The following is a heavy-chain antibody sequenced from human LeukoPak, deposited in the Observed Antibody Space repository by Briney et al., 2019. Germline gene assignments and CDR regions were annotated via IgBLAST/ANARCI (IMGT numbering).Heavy chain of an antibody. D-gene: IGHD2-2*01. V-gene: IGHV1-18*01. CDR3: ASLGYCSSTSCYPPMW. Sequence: ASVKVSCKASGYTFTSYGISWVRQAPGQGLEWMGWISAYNGNTNYAQKFQGRVTITADKSTSTAYMELSSLRSEDTAVYYCASLGYCSSTSCYPPMWWGQGTLVTVSS. J-gene: IGHJ4*02. CDR2: ISAYNGNT. CDR1: GYTFTSYG.